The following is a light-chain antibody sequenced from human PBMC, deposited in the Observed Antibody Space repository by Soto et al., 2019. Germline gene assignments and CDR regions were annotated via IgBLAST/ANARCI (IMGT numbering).Light chain of an antibody. Sequence: SYELTQAPSVSVSPGQTASITCSGDKLGNKFASWYQQKPGQSPVLVIYQDRKRPSGIPERFSGSNSGNTATLTISGTQAMDEADYFCQAWDRSTACVFGGGTKLTVL. CDR1: KLGNKF. CDR3: QAWDRSTACV. CDR2: QDR. J-gene: IGLJ3*02. V-gene: IGLV3-1*01.